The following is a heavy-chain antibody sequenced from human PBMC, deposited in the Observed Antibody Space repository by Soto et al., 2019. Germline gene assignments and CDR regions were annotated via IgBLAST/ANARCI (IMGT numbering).Heavy chain of an antibody. Sequence: EVQLLDSGGGLVQPGGSLRVSCAASGFTFSSYAMSWVRQAPGKGLERVSGISGSGGSTYYADSVKGRFTISRDNSKNTLVLQMNSLRAEDTAVYYCVRYSRNDKNCDYWGQGTLVTVSS. CDR2: ISGSGGST. CDR1: GFTFSSYA. J-gene: IGHJ4*02. CDR3: VRYSRNDKNCDY. V-gene: IGHV3-23*01. D-gene: IGHD1-20*01.